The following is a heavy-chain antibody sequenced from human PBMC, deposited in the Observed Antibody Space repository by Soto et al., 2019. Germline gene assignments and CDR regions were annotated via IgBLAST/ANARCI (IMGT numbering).Heavy chain of an antibody. V-gene: IGHV3-74*01. CDR3: ARFDIAAPPPI. CDR1: GFSFSNNW. J-gene: IGHJ3*02. D-gene: IGHD5-12*01. CDR2: ISADGSDT. Sequence: GGSLRLSCVASGFSFSNNWMHWVRHAPGKGPVWVSRISADGSDTHYADSVQGRFTISRDNAKNTLYLQMNTLSVEDAAVYYCARFDIAAPPPIWGQGKMVTVSS.